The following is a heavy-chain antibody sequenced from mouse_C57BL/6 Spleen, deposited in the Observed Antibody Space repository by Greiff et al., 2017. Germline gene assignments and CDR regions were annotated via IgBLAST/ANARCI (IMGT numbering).Heavy chain of an antibody. D-gene: IGHD1-1*01. CDR3: TTGYYYGSSYEAY. CDR2: IDPEDGDT. V-gene: IGHV14-1*01. CDR1: GFNIKDYY. J-gene: IGHJ3*01. Sequence: EVKLMESGAELVRPGASVKLSCTASGFNIKDYYMHWVKQRPEQGLEWIGRIDPEDGDTEYAPKFQGKATMTADTSSNTAYLQLSSLTSEDTAVYYCTTGYYYGSSYEAYWGQGTLVTVSA.